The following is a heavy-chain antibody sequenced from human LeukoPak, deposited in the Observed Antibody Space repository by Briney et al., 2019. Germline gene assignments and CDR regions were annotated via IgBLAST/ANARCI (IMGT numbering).Heavy chain of an antibody. CDR2: INQDGSGK. CDR3: AEGTTRGFDY. CDR1: GFTFSRHW. J-gene: IGHJ4*02. Sequence: PGGSLRLSCATSGFTFSRHWMSWVRQAPGKGLEWVANINQDGSGKYYVDSAKGRFTISRDNAKNSLYLQMNSLRSEDTAIYYCAEGTTRGFDYWGQGTLVTVSS. D-gene: IGHD2/OR15-2a*01. V-gene: IGHV3-7*01.